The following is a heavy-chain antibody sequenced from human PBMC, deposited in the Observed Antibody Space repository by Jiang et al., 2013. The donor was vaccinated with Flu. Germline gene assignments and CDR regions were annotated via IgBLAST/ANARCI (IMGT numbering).Heavy chain of an antibody. V-gene: IGHV3-7*01. CDR3: ARKGYSSSWHFDY. Sequence: QLLESGGGLVQPGGSLRLSCAASGFTFSSYWMSWVRQAPGKGLEWVANIKQDGSEKYYVDSVKGRFTISRDNAKNSLYLQMNSLRAEDTAVYYCARKGYSSSWHFDYRGQGTLVTVSS. D-gene: IGHD6-13*01. CDR1: GFTFSSYW. J-gene: IGHJ4*02. CDR2: IKQDGSEK.